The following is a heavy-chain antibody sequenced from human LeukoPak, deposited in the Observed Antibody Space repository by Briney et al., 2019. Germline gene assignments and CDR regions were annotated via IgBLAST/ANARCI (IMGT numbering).Heavy chain of an antibody. Sequence: GRSLRLSCAASGFAFSAFAMTWVRQAPGKGLEWVSTLSGSGGSTYYADSVKGRFTISRDNSKNMVYLQMDSLRAEDTAIYFCAKNRDKIAMIRGGDPFDIWGQGTMVTVSS. J-gene: IGHJ3*02. V-gene: IGHV3-23*01. D-gene: IGHD3-10*01. CDR1: GFAFSAFA. CDR2: LSGSGGST. CDR3: AKNRDKIAMIRGGDPFDI.